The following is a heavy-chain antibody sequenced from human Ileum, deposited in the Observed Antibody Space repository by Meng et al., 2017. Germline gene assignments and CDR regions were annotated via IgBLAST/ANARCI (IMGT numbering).Heavy chain of an antibody. J-gene: IGHJ5*02. CDR3: ARENTIFGVVWGSWFDP. V-gene: IGHV4-30-4*01. Sequence: QVQLQESGPGLVKPSQTLSPTCTVSVCSISCGDYYWSWIRRPPGKGLEWIGYIYYSGSTYYNPSLKSRVTISVDTSKNQFSLKLSSVTAADTAVYYCARENTIFGVVWGSWFDPWGQGTLVTVSS. CDR1: VCSISCGDYY. D-gene: IGHD3-3*01. CDR2: IYYSGST.